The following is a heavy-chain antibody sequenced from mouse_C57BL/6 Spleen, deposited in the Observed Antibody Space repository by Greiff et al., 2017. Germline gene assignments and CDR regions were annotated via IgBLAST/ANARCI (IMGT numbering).Heavy chain of an antibody. D-gene: IGHD1-1*01. V-gene: IGHV1-69*01. J-gene: IGHJ2*01. Sequence: VKLQQPGAELVMPGASVKLSCKASGYTFTSYWMHWVKQRPGQGLEWIGEIDPSDSYTNYNQKFKGKSTLTVDKSSSTAYMQLSSLTSEDSAVYYCARSGYYYGSSYFDYWGQGTTLTVSS. CDR3: ARSGYYYGSSYFDY. CDR2: IDPSDSYT. CDR1: GYTFTSYW.